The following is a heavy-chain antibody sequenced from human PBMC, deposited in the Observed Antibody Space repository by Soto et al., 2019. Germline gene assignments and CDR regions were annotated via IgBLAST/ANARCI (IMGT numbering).Heavy chain of an antibody. D-gene: IGHD6-6*01. Sequence: QVQLVQSGPEVRKPGASVKLSCKASGYTFTAYYIHWVRQAPGQGLDWLGLIHPSAGRMTYAQTFHGRVTMTRDTSTSTVYMELSSLKSQDTAGYYCARGVGSRSSVGLVNYYYAMDVWGHGTTVTVSS. J-gene: IGHJ6*02. CDR2: IHPSAGRM. CDR1: GYTFTAYY. V-gene: IGHV1-46*01. CDR3: ARGVGSRSSVGLVNYYYAMDV.